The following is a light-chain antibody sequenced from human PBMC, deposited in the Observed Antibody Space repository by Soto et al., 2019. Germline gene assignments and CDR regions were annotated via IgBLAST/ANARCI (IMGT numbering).Light chain of an antibody. J-gene: IGKJ1*01. Sequence: EIVLTQSPGTLSVSPGEGATLSCRASQRISISYLAWYQQKPGQAPRLLIYGSSTRATGIPDRFSGSGSETDFTLTISRLEPEDFAVYYCQRYGGSPWTFGQGTKVEIK. V-gene: IGKV3-20*01. CDR2: GSS. CDR1: QRISISY. CDR3: QRYGGSPWT.